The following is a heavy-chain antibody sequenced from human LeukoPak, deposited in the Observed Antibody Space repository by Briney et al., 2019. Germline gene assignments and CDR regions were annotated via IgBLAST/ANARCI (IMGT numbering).Heavy chain of an antibody. CDR2: INPNSSGT. V-gene: IGHV1-2*02. Sequence: ASVKVSCKPSVYTFTGYYMHSGREAPGQGLEWMGWINPNSSGTNYAQKFRGRVTMTRDTSISITYMDLSRMTSDDTAVYYCARSKEMGYWGQGTLVTVSS. CDR1: VYTFTGYY. D-gene: IGHD2-8*01. J-gene: IGHJ4*02. CDR3: ARSKEMGY.